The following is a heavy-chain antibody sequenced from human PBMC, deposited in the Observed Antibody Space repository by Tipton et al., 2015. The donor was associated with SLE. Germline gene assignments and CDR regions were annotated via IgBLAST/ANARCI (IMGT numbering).Heavy chain of an antibody. Sequence: TLSLTCTVSGGSVSTSSYYWGWIRQPPGKGLEWIGSIYYSGSTYYNPSLKSRVTISVDTSKNQYSLKLNSVTAADTAVFYCARGRWLQRYFDYWGLGTLVTVSS. D-gene: IGHD5-24*01. V-gene: IGHV4-39*07. CDR3: ARGRWLQRYFDY. CDR1: GGSVSTSSYY. J-gene: IGHJ4*02. CDR2: IYYSGST.